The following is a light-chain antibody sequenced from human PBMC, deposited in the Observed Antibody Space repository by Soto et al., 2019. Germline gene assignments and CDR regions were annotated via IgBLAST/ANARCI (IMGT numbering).Light chain of an antibody. V-gene: IGKV3-15*01. CDR1: QSISST. J-gene: IGKJ1*01. CDR2: DAS. CDR3: QQYNDLPHT. Sequence: EIVMTQSPATLSVSPGERATLSCRASQSISSTLAWYQLKPGQSPRLLIYDASTRATGIPDRFSGSGSGTEFTLTISSLQSEDFAVYYCQQYNDLPHTFGQGTRVEIK.